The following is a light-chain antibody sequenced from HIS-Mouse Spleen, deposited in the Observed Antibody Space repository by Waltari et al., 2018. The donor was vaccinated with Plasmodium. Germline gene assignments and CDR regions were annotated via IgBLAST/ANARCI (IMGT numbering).Light chain of an antibody. CDR2: KDS. CDR1: VPAQNS. J-gene: IGLJ3*02. V-gene: IGLV3-27*01. CDR3: YSAADNNRV. Sequence: SYELTQPSSVSVSPGQTARTTCPGYVPAQNSARWFQQKPGQAPVLVIYKDSERPSGIPERFSGSSSGTTVTLTISGAQVEDEADYYCYSAADNNRVFGGGTKLTVL.